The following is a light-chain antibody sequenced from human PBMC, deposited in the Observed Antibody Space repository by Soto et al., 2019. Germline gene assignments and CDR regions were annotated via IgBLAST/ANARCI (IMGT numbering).Light chain of an antibody. CDR1: SSDVGGYNY. Sequence: QSVLTQPASVAGSPGQSITISCTGTSSDVGGYNYVSWYQQHPGKAPKVMIYEVNYRPSGVSNRFSGSKSGNTASLTISGLQAEDEADYYCSSYTSSSTYVFGTGTKLTVL. J-gene: IGLJ1*01. CDR2: EVN. V-gene: IGLV2-14*01. CDR3: SSYTSSSTYV.